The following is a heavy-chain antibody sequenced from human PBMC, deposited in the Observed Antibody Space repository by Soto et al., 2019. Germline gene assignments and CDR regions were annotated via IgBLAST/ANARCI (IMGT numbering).Heavy chain of an antibody. V-gene: IGHV3-15*01. J-gene: IGHJ6*02. CDR1: GFTFSNAW. D-gene: IGHD2-2*01. CDR3: STTGGAVVLPAARPCYGMDV. CDR2: IKSKTDGGTT. Sequence: EVQLVESGGGLVKPGGSLRLSCAASGFTFSNAWMSWVRQAPGKGLEWVGPIKSKTDGGTTDYAAPVKGRFTISRDDSKNTLYLQMSGLKTEDTAVYCCSTTGGAVVLPAARPCYGMDVWGQGTTVTVS.